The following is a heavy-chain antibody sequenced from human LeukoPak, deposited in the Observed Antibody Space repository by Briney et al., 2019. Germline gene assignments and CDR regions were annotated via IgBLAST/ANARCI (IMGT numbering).Heavy chain of an antibody. CDR2: IKSKTDGGTT. J-gene: IGHJ4*02. V-gene: IGHV3-15*01. D-gene: IGHD1-26*01. CDR3: TTDRNVGLFDY. CDR1: GFTFSNAW. Sequence: KSGGSLRLSCAASGFTFSNAWMSWVRQAPGKGLEWVGRIKSKTDGGTTDYAAPVKGGFTISRDDSKNTLYLQMNSLKTEDTAVYYCTTDRNVGLFDYWGQGTLVTVSS.